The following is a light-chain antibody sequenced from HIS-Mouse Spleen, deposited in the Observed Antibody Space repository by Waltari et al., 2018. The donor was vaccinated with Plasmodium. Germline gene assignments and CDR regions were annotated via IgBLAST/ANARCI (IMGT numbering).Light chain of an antibody. J-gene: IGLJ3*02. CDR1: PAPVNSGYY. CDR2: STS. Sequence: QTVVTQEPSLTVSPGGTVTPTCASSPAPVNSGYYPNWFQQKPGQAPRALIYSTSNNHSWTPARFSGSLRGGKAALTLSGVQPEDEAEYYCLLYYGGARVFGGGTKLTVL. CDR3: LLYYGGARV. V-gene: IGLV7-43*01.